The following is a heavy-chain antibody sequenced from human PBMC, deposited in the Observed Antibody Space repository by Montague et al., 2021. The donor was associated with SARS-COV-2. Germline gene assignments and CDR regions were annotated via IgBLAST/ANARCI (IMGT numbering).Heavy chain of an antibody. CDR3: AWAPRIMISGVVMPRSYGMGV. CDR2: IYSSGYT. Sequence: SETLSLTCTVSGDSISDCNWSWIRQPAGKGLEWIGIIYSSGYTNYNPSLKGRVPMSVGTSKNYLSLGLSSVTAADTAAYYCAWAPRIMISGVVMPRSYGMGVWGRGTTVTVSS. J-gene: IGHJ6*02. D-gene: IGHD3-3*01. V-gene: IGHV4-4*07. CDR1: GDSISDCN.